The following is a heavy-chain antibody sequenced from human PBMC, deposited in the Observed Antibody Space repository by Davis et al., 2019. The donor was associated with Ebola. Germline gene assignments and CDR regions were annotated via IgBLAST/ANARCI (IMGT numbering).Heavy chain of an antibody. V-gene: IGHV1-46*01. Sequence: ASVKVSCKASGYTFTSYYMHWVRQAPGQGLEWMGIINPSGGSTSYAQKFQGRVTMTRDTSTSTVYMELSSLRSEDTAVYYCARDKRVLRFLEWRRKHKAEFRFDPWGQGTLVTVSS. J-gene: IGHJ5*02. CDR2: INPSGGST. CDR3: ARDKRVLRFLEWRRKHKAEFRFDP. D-gene: IGHD3-3*01. CDR1: GYTFTSYY.